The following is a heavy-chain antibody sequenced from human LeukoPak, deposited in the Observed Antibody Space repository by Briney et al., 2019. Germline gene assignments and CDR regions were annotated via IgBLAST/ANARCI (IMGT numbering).Heavy chain of an antibody. J-gene: IGHJ4*02. V-gene: IGHV3-23*01. Sequence: GGSLRLSCAASGFTFDNYRMSWVRQAPGKGLEWVSTVNADGGNTYYADSVKGRFTISRDNSKSTLILQMNSLRVADTALYYCTKRVKYGGTWDHFADWGQGTLVTVSS. D-gene: IGHD1-26*01. CDR3: TKRVKYGGTWDHFAD. CDR1: GFTFDNYR. CDR2: VNADGGNT.